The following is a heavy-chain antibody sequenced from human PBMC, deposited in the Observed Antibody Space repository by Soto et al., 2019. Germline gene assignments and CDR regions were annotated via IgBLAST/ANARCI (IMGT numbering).Heavy chain of an antibody. D-gene: IGHD4-17*01. CDR2: INKASIYI. CDR3: ARRSVTTYHFFDY. V-gene: IGHV3-21*01. Sequence: EVQLVESGGGLAKPGGSLRLSCAASGFTFNTYDMDWVRQAPGKGLEWVSSINKASIYIYYADSVRGRFTISRDNAKNSLYLQMNSLRVEDTAVYYCARRSVTTYHFFDYWGQGTLVTVSS. J-gene: IGHJ4*02. CDR1: GFTFNTYD.